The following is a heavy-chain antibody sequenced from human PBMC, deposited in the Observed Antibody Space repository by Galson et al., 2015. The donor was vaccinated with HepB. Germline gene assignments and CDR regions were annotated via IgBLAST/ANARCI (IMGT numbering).Heavy chain of an antibody. Sequence: SLRLSCAASGFSFSRFGMHWVRQAPGKGLEWVAVIWYDGSHTYYADSVKGRFTVSRDNSKNTLYLQMNSLRAEDTIVYFCARDYSGYEPRAWGQGTLVAVSP. V-gene: IGHV3-33*01. D-gene: IGHD5-12*01. CDR3: ARDYSGYEPRA. J-gene: IGHJ4*02. CDR1: GFSFSRFG. CDR2: IWYDGSHT.